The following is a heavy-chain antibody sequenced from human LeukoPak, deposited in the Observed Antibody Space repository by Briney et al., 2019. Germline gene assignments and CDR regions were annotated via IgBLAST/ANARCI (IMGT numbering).Heavy chain of an antibody. Sequence: GGSLRLSCAASGFTLSTYEMTWARQAPGKGLEWVSFISSSDSATFYADSVRGRFTIFRNTAKNSLYLQMNNLRGEDTAVYYCARDVSSSTRAFDIWGQGTMVAVS. CDR1: GFTLSTYE. CDR3: ARDVSSSTRAFDI. D-gene: IGHD2-15*01. V-gene: IGHV3-48*03. CDR2: ISSSDSAT. J-gene: IGHJ3*02.